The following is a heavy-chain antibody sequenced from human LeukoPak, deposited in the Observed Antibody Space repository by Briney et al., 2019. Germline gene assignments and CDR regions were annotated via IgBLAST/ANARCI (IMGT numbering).Heavy chain of an antibody. J-gene: IGHJ6*02. CDR3: ARDRRGTIRYYYYYGMDV. V-gene: IGHV3-21*01. CDR1: GFTFSSYS. CDR2: ISSSSYI. D-gene: IGHD2-21*01. Sequence: GGSLRLSCAASGFTFSSYSMNWVRQAPGKGLEWVSSISSSSYIYYADSVKGRFTISRDNAKNSLYLQMNSLRAEDTAVYYCARDRRGTIRYYYYYGMDVWGQGTTVTVSS.